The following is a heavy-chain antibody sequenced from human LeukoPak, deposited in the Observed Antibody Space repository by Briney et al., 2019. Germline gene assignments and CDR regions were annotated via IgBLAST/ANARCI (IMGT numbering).Heavy chain of an antibody. V-gene: IGHV4-34*01. D-gene: IGHD3-10*01. CDR1: GGSFSGYY. J-gene: IGHJ4*02. CDR2: INHSGST. Sequence: PETLSLTCAVYGGSFSGYYWSWIRQPPGKGLEWIGEINHSGSTNYNPSLKSRVTISVDTSKNQFSLKLSSVTAADTAVYYCAREEIQWFGIQKYYFDYWGQGTLVTVSS. CDR3: AREEIQWFGIQKYYFDY.